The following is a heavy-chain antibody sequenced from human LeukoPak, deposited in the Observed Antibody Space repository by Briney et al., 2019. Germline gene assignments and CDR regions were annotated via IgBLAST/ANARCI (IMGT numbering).Heavy chain of an antibody. J-gene: IGHJ4*02. D-gene: IGHD2-15*01. Sequence: SETLSLTCTVSGGSISSSSYYWGWIRQPPGKGLEWIGSIYYSGSTYYNPSRKSRVTISVDTSKNQFSLKLSSVTAADTAVYYCARDRYCSGGGCYGDLDYWGQGTLVTVSS. CDR2: IYYSGST. CDR3: ARDRYCSGGGCYGDLDY. V-gene: IGHV4-39*07. CDR1: GGSISSSSYY.